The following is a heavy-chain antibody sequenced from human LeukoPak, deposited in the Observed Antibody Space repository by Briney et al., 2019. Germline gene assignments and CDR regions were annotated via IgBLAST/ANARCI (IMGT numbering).Heavy chain of an antibody. J-gene: IGHJ4*02. CDR1: GGTFSSYA. CDR3: ASIPAAAAASDY. V-gene: IGHV1-69*04. Sequence: ASVKVSCKASGGTFSSYAISWVRQAPGQGLEWMGRIIPIFGIANYAQKFQGRVTITADKSTSTAYMELSSLRSEDTAVYYCASIPAAAAASDYWGQGTLVTVSS. D-gene: IGHD6-13*01. CDR2: IIPIFGIA.